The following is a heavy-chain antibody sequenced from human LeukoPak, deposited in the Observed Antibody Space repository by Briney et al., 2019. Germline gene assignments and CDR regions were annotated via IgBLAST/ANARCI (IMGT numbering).Heavy chain of an antibody. CDR3: AGEPPNCSSTSCYGYYFDY. J-gene: IGHJ4*02. CDR2: ISSSNSYM. CDR1: GFTFSSYS. Sequence: PGGSLRLSCAASGFTFSSYSMNWVRQAPGKGLEWVSSISSSNSYMYYADSVKGRFTISRDNAKNSLYLQMNSLRAEDTAVYYCAGEPPNCSSTSCYGYYFDYWGQGTLVTVSS. D-gene: IGHD2-2*01. V-gene: IGHV3-21*01.